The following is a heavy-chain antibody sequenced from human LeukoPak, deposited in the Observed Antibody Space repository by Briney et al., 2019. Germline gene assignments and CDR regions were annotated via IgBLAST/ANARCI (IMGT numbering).Heavy chain of an antibody. V-gene: IGHV3-53*01. D-gene: IGHD5-24*01. CDR3: ASDGYKYFEF. J-gene: IGHJ4*02. Sequence: GESLRLSCAASGFTSNYMSWVRQAPGQRLEWISLIYSDGSPTFYADSVKGRFTISRDNAKNTSYLQMSRLRPEDSAVYYCASDGYKYFEFWGQGTLVIVSS. CDR2: IYSDGSPT. CDR1: GFTSNY.